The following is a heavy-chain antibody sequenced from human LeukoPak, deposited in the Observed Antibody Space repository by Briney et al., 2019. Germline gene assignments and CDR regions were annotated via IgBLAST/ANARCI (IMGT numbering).Heavy chain of an antibody. J-gene: IGHJ4*02. Sequence: GGSLRLSCAASGFTFSSYWMHWVRQAPGRGLVWVSRINSDGSSTSYADSVKGRFTISRDNAKNTLYLQMNSLRAEDTAVYYCTRGEDYYGDYFDYWGQGTLVTVSS. CDR1: GFTFSSYW. CDR2: INSDGSST. V-gene: IGHV3-74*01. D-gene: IGHD3-10*01. CDR3: TRGEDYYGDYFDY.